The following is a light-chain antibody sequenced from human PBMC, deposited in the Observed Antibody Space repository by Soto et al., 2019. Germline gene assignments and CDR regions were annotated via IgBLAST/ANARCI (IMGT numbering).Light chain of an antibody. CDR1: RRDVRSRAS. J-gene: IGLJ3*02. CDR2: DVN. Sequence: QSVLTQPASVSGSLGQSITIPCTGTRRDVRSRASVAWYQHHQGEKPRLLPYDVNDRPAGVSHRFGGSKSDNTASLTISGLQADDEADYFCASYTTDHTFMFGGGTKLTVL. V-gene: IGLV2-14*03. CDR3: ASYTTDHTFM.